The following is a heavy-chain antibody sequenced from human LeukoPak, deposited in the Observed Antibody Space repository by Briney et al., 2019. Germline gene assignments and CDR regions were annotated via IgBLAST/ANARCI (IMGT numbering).Heavy chain of an antibody. CDR3: ATQGTTKYYDSSFDY. Sequence: ASVKVSCKASGYTFTSYAMHWVRQAPGQRLEWMGWINAGNGNTKYSQEFQGRVTITRDTSASTAYMELSSLRSEDMAVYYCATQGTTKYYDSSFDYWGQGTLVTVSS. J-gene: IGHJ4*02. D-gene: IGHD3-22*01. CDR1: GYTFTSYA. V-gene: IGHV1-3*03. CDR2: INAGNGNT.